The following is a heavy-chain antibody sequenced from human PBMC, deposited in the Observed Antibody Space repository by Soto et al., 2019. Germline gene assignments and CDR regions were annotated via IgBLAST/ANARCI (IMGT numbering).Heavy chain of an antibody. J-gene: IGHJ6*02. D-gene: IGHD3-3*01. Sequence: ASVKVSCKASGYTFTSYGISWVRQAPGQGLEWMGWISAYNGNTNYAQKLQGRVTMTTDTSTSTAYMELSSLRSEDTAVYYCASGYDFWSGYSTKTYYYGMDVWGQGTTVTVSS. CDR2: ISAYNGNT. V-gene: IGHV1-18*01. CDR1: GYTFTSYG. CDR3: ASGYDFWSGYSTKTYYYGMDV.